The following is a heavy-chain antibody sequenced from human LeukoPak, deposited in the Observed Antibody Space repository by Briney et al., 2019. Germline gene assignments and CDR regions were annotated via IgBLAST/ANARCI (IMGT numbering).Heavy chain of an antibody. CDR1: GGSFSGYY. Sequence: PSETLSLTCAVYGGSFSGYYWNWIRQPAGKGLEYIGRIYTSGSTNYNPSLKSRVTMSVDTSKNQFSLKLSSVTAADTAVYYCVGGTYYGGDYWGQGTLVTVSS. D-gene: IGHD1-26*01. CDR2: IYTSGST. V-gene: IGHV4-59*10. CDR3: VGGTYYGGDY. J-gene: IGHJ4*02.